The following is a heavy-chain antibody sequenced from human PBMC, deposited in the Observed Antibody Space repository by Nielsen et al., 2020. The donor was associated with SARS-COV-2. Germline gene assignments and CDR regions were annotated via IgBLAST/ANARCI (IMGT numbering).Heavy chain of an antibody. Sequence: GESLKISCAASGFTFSSYAMSWVRQAPGKGLEWVSAISGSGGSTYYADSVKGRFTISRDNSKNTLYLQMNSLRAEDTAVYYCAKEMASGWTGGNYWGQGTLVTVSS. J-gene: IGHJ4*02. CDR3: AKEMASGWTGGNY. V-gene: IGHV3-23*01. CDR2: ISGSGGST. D-gene: IGHD6-19*01. CDR1: GFTFSSYA.